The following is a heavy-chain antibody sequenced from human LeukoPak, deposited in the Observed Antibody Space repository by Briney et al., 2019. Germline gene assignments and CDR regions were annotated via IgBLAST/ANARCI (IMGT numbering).Heavy chain of an antibody. CDR3: ARDVEMYYDSSAYGDY. CDR2: IRPYNGNT. D-gene: IGHD3-22*01. V-gene: IGHV1-18*01. Sequence: ASVKVSCKASGYTFTSYGISWVRQAPGQGLEWMGWIRPYNGNTNYAQKLQGRVTMTTDTSTSTAYMELRSLRSDDTAIYYCARDVEMYYDSSAYGDYWGQGTLVTVSS. CDR1: GYTFTSYG. J-gene: IGHJ4*02.